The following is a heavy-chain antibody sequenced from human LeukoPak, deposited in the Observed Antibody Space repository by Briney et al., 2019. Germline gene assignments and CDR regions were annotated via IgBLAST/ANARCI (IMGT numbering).Heavy chain of an antibody. D-gene: IGHD3-3*01. Sequence: GGSLRLSCAASGFTFSSYAMHWVRRAPGKGLEWVAVISYDGSNKYYADSVKGRFTISRDNSKNTLYLQMNSLRAEDTAVYYCAREYYTPYFDYWGQGTLVTVSS. CDR1: GFTFSSYA. J-gene: IGHJ4*02. CDR3: AREYYTPYFDY. V-gene: IGHV3-30-3*01. CDR2: ISYDGSNK.